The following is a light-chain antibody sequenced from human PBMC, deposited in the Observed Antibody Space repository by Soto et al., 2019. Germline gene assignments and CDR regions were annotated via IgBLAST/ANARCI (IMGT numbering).Light chain of an antibody. CDR3: QQYNGYSRT. V-gene: IGKV1-5*03. CDR1: QSISSW. CDR2: KAS. J-gene: IGKJ2*01. Sequence: DIQMTQSPSTLSASVGDRVTITCRASQSISSWLAWYQQKPGKAPKLLIYKASSLESGVPSRFSGSGSGTEFTLTISSLQPDDFATYHCQQYNGYSRTVGQGTKLEIK.